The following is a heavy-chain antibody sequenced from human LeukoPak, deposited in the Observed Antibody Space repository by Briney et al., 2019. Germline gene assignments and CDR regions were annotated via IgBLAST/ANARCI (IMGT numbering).Heavy chain of an antibody. V-gene: IGHV1-24*01. Sequence: GASVKVSCKVSGYTLTELSMHWVRQAPGKGLEWMGGFDPEDGETIYAQKFQGRVTMTEDTSTDTAYMELSSLRSEDTAVYYCATTHLGARPAPYRFDYWGQGTLVTVSS. CDR2: FDPEDGET. J-gene: IGHJ4*02. CDR1: GYTLTELS. D-gene: IGHD3-10*01. CDR3: ATTHLGARPAPYRFDY.